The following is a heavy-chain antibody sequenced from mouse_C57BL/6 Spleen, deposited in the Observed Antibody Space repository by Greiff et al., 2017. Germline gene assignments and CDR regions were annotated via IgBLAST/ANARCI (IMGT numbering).Heavy chain of an antibody. V-gene: IGHV1-69*01. CDR1: GYTFTSYW. Sequence: VQLQQPGAELVMPGASVKLSCKASGYTFTSYWMHWVKQRPGQGLEWIGEIDPSDSYTNYNQKFKGKSTLTVDKSSSTAYMQLSSLTSEDSAVYYCARGDYYGSSYEWYFGVWGTGTTVTVSS. J-gene: IGHJ1*03. D-gene: IGHD1-1*01. CDR2: IDPSDSYT. CDR3: ARGDYYGSSYEWYFGV.